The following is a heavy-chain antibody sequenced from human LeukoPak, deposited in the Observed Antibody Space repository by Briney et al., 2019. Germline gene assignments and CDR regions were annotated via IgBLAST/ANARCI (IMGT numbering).Heavy chain of an antibody. CDR1: GFTFSSYA. CDR3: VKGPHIVVVTAIYDY. J-gene: IGHJ4*02. V-gene: IGHV3-64D*09. D-gene: IGHD2-21*02. Sequence: GGSLRLSCSASGFTFSSYAMHWVRQAPGKGLEYVSPISSNGGSTYYADSVKGRFTISRDNSKNTLYLQMSSLRAEDTAVYYCVKGPHIVVVTAIYDYWGQGTLVTVSS. CDR2: ISSNGGST.